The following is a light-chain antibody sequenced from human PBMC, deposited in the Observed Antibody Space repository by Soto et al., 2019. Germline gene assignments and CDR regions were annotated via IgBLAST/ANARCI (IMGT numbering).Light chain of an antibody. V-gene: IGKV3-20*01. CDR3: LRYGSSPPFT. J-gene: IGKJ2*01. CDR2: GAS. Sequence: EIVLTQSPGTLSLSPGERATLSCRASQRVSSSYLAWYQQKPGQAPRLLIYGASSRATDIPDRLSGSGSGTDSTLTISRLETEDFAVYFCLRYGSSPPFTFGQGTKVEI. CDR1: QRVSSSY.